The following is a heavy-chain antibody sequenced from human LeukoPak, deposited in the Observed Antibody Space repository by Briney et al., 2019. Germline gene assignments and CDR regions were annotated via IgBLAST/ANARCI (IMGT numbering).Heavy chain of an antibody. CDR1: GYTFTSYY. J-gene: IGHJ6*03. CDR2: INPSGGST. CDR3: ARESSPRGYSYGYRPYMDV. Sequence: GASVKVSCKASGYTFTSYYMHWVRQAPGQGLEWMGIINPSGGSTSYAQKFQGRVTMTRDMSTSTDYMELSRLRSDDTAVYYCARESSPRGYSYGYRPYMDVWGKGTTVTVSS. V-gene: IGHV1-46*01. D-gene: IGHD5-18*01.